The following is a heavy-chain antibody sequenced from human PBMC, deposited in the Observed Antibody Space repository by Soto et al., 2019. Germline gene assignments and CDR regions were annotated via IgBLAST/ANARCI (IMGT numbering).Heavy chain of an antibody. D-gene: IGHD2-2*02. CDR3: ARERINCSSTSCYNYFDY. V-gene: IGHV1-18*01. Sequence: GASVKVSCKASGYTFTSYGISWVRQAPGQGLEWMGWISAFNGNTNYAQKLQGRVTMTTDTSTSTAYMELRSLRSDDTAVYYCARERINCSSTSCYNYFDYWGQGTLVTVSS. J-gene: IGHJ4*02. CDR2: ISAFNGNT. CDR1: GYTFTSYG.